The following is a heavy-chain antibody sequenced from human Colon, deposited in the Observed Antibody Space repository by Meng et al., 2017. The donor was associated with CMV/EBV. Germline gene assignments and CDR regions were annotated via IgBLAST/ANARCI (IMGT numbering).Heavy chain of an antibody. CDR1: GGSIHRGSFS. J-gene: IGHJ4*02. D-gene: IGHD6-19*01. CDR2: IYYTGST. V-gene: IGHV4-39*01. CDR3: ARHFDSGWSDY. Sequence: CTVSGGSIHRGSFSWGWIRQPPGKGLEWIGSIYYTGSTFYTPSLKSRVTISLDMSKNQFSLNLSSVTAADTAVYYCARHFDSGWSDYWGQGSLVTVSS.